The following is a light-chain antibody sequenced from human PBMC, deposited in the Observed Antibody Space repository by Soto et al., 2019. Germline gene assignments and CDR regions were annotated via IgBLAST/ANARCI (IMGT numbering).Light chain of an antibody. CDR3: QQYGSSAS. V-gene: IGKV3-11*01. J-gene: IGKJ1*01. CDR2: DAS. CDR1: QSVSSY. Sequence: EIVLTQSPATLSLSPGERATLSCRASQSVSSYLAWYQQKPGQAPRLLIYDASNRATGIPARFSGSGSGTDFTLTISSLEPAEFAVYYCQQYGSSASVGQGTKVDIK.